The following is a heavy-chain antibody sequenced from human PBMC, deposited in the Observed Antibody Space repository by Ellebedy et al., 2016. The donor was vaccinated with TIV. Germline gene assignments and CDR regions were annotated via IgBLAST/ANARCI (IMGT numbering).Heavy chain of an antibody. CDR2: ISVYNGHT. Sequence: ASVKVSCKTSGYTFIAYGISWARQAPGQGLEWMGWISVYNGHTNYAQKFQGRVTMTEDTSTDTAYMELSSLRSEDTAVYYCARATEVLRYFDTPVDPWGQGTLVTVSS. D-gene: IGHD3-9*01. V-gene: IGHV1-18*01. J-gene: IGHJ5*02. CDR1: GYTFIAYG. CDR3: ARATEVLRYFDTPVDP.